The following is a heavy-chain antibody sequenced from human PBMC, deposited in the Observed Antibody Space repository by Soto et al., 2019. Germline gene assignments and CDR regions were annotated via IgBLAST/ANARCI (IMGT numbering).Heavy chain of an antibody. V-gene: IGHV3-23*01. D-gene: IGHD6-19*01. CDR1: GFTFSSYA. CDR2: ISGSGGST. CDR3: ANGGPYSSGWHFDY. Sequence: GVSLRLSWAASGFTFSSYAMSWVRQAPGKGLEWVSAISGSGGSTYYADSVKGRFTISRDNSKNTLYLQMNSLRAEDTAVYYCANGGPYSSGWHFDYWGKGPLVVVSS. J-gene: IGHJ4*02.